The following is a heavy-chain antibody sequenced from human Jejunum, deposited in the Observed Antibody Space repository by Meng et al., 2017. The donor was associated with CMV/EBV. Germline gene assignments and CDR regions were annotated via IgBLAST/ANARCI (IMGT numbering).Heavy chain of an antibody. CDR3: AKSSTTFGFFDS. Sequence: ATSGFAYHSYALTWVRQAPGKGLGCVSTITGGSAGTYYAPSVRGRFTISRDNSKRTVYLHMNSLRAEDTAVYYCAKSSTTFGFFDSWGQGTLVTVSS. CDR2: ITGGSAGT. D-gene: IGHD3-3*01. V-gene: IGHV3-23*01. CDR1: GFAYHSYA. J-gene: IGHJ4*02.